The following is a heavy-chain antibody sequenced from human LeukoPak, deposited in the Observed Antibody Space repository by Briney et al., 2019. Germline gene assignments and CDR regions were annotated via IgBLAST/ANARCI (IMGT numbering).Heavy chain of an antibody. CDR1: GFTFTTYG. CDR2: ISPTGDIL. Sequence: PGGSLRLSCSASGFTFTTYGMNWVRQAPGKGLEWVSGISPTGDILYYADSVKGQFTISRDNSKNTVYLQMNSLRAEDTALYYCAKDDAWGRFQDWGQGTLVTVSS. J-gene: IGHJ1*01. CDR3: AKDDAWGRFQD. V-gene: IGHV3-23*01. D-gene: IGHD3-16*01.